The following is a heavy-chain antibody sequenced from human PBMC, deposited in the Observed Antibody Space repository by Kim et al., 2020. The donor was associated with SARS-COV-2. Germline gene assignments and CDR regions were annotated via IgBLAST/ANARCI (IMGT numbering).Heavy chain of an antibody. V-gene: IGHV1-69*04. CDR3: ARDSPLWFGELPID. D-gene: IGHD3-10*01. J-gene: IGHJ4*02. Sequence: AKKFQGRVTITADKSTSTAYMELSSLRSEDTAVYYCARDSPLWFGELPIDWGQGTLVTVSS.